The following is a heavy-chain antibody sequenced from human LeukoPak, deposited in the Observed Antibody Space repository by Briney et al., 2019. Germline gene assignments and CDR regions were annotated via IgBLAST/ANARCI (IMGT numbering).Heavy chain of an antibody. CDR1: GGSISSYY. D-gene: IGHD3-16*01. V-gene: IGHV4-59*01. CDR2: IYYSGST. CDR3: ARGLRNYYYGMDV. J-gene: IGHJ6*02. Sequence: SGTLSLTCTVSGGSISSYYWSWIRQPPGKGLEWIGYIYYSGSTNYNPSLKSRVTISVDTSKNQFSLKLSSVTAADTAVYYCARGLRNYYYGMDVWGQGTTVTVSS.